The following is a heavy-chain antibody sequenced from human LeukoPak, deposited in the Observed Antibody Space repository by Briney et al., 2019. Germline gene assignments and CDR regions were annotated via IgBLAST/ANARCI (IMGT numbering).Heavy chain of an antibody. CDR2: IYYSGST. J-gene: IGHJ4*02. V-gene: IGHV4-30-4*08. Sequence: PSETLSLTCTVSGGSISSGDYYWSWIRQPPGKGLEWIGYIYYSGSTNYNPSLKSRVTISVDTSKNQFSLKLSSVTAADTAVYYCARGLGRGDFDYWGQGTLVTVSS. CDR1: GGSISSGDYY. D-gene: IGHD3-16*01. CDR3: ARGLGRGDFDY.